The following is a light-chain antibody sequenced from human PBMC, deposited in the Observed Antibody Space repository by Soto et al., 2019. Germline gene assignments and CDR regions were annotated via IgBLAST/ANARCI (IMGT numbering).Light chain of an antibody. Sequence: QSALTQPASVSGSPGQSIIISCTGSSSDVGGYNFVSWYQQHPGKAPKLMIYEVSNRPSGVSNRFSGSKSGNTASLSISGLKAXXXHXXXXXXYTSNSNRVFRTGTKVTVL. CDR1: SSDVGGYNF. CDR3: XXYTSNSNRV. V-gene: IGLV2-14*01. J-gene: IGLJ1*01. CDR2: EVS.